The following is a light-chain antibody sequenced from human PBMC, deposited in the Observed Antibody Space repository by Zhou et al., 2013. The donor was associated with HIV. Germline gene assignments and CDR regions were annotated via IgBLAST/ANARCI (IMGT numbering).Light chain of an antibody. CDR3: QQANSFPPT. CDR2: GAS. V-gene: IGKV3-15*01. Sequence: IVMTQSPATLSLSPGETATLSCRASQTLDTNLAWYQQQPGQAPRLLIYGASTRATGIPARFSGSGSGTDFTLTISSLQSEDFATYYCQQANSFPPTFGQGTRLEIK. J-gene: IGKJ5*01. CDR1: QTLDTN.